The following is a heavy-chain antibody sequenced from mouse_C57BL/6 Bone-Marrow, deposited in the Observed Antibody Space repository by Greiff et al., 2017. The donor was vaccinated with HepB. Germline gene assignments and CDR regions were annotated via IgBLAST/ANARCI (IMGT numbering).Heavy chain of an antibody. CDR1: GYTFTDYE. D-gene: IGHD1-1*01. Sequence: VQLQQSGAELVRPGASVTLSCKASGYTFTDYEMHWVKQTPVHGLEWIGAIDPETGGTAYNQKFKGKAILTADKSSSQAYMWLRSLTSDDSAVYYCTTCVVISLDYWGPGTTLTVSS. CDR3: TTCVVISLDY. V-gene: IGHV1-15*01. CDR2: IDPETGGT. J-gene: IGHJ2*01.